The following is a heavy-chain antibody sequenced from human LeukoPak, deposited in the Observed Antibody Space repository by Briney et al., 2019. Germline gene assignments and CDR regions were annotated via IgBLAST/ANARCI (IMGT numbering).Heavy chain of an antibody. J-gene: IGHJ4*02. CDR1: GGSFTVYY. D-gene: IGHD2-2*01. Sequence: SETLSLTCADHGGSFTVYYWSSLCQPPGKGLEWIGEINHSGSTNYNPSLKSRVTISVDTSKNQFSLKLSSVTAADTAVYYCARCLTADIVVVPAAASFDYWGQGTLVTVSS. V-gene: IGHV4-34*01. CDR3: ARCLTADIVVVPAAASFDY. CDR2: INHSGST.